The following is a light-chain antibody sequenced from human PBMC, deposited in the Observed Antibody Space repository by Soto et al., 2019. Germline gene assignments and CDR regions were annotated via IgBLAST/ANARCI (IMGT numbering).Light chain of an antibody. CDR1: QSVGNNY. J-gene: IGKJ4*01. V-gene: IGKV3-20*01. CDR2: DAS. Sequence: EIVLTQSPGTLSLSPGEGATLSCRASQSVGNNYLAWYQLKPGQAPRFLMYDASTRATGIPDRFSGSGSGTDFTLTISRLESEDFAVYYCQQYGRTPLTFGGGTKVEIK. CDR3: QQYGRTPLT.